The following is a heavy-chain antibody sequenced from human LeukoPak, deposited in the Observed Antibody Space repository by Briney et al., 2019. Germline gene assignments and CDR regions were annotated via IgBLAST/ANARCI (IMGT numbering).Heavy chain of an antibody. V-gene: IGHV4-59*01. CDR3: ARDLGYYYGSGSYYNGAFDI. Sequence: SETLSLTCTVSGGSISSYYWSWIRQPPGKGLEWIGYIYYSGSTNYNPSLKSRVTISVDTSKNQFSLKLSSVTAADTAVYYCARDLGYYYGSGSYYNGAFDIWGQGTMVTVSS. D-gene: IGHD3-10*01. CDR2: IYYSGST. CDR1: GGSISSYY. J-gene: IGHJ3*02.